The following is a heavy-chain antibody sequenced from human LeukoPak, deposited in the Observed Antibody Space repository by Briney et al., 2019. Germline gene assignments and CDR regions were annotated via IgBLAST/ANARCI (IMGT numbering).Heavy chain of an antibody. Sequence: GGSLRLSCVASGFTFSNYGMHWVRQAPGKGLEWVGFIQYDGANKYYADSVRGRFTISRDNSKNTLYLQMNSLRAEDAAVYFCAQDTGRGDYWGQGTLVTVSS. CDR3: AQDTGRGDY. V-gene: IGHV3-30*02. J-gene: IGHJ4*02. D-gene: IGHD3-10*01. CDR2: IQYDGANK. CDR1: GFTFSNYG.